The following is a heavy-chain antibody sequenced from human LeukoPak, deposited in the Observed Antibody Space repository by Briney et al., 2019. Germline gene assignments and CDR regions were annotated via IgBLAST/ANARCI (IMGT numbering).Heavy chain of an antibody. CDR2: IYHSGST. CDR1: GYSISSGYY. V-gene: IGHV4-38-2*01. J-gene: IGHJ4*02. CDR3: ARRTGSYSFDY. Sequence: SETLSLTCAVSGYSISSGYYWGWIRQPPGKGLEWIGSIYHSGSTYYNPSLKSRVTISVDTSKNQFSLKLSSVTAADTAVYYCARRTGSYSFDYWGQGTLVTVSS. D-gene: IGHD3-10*01.